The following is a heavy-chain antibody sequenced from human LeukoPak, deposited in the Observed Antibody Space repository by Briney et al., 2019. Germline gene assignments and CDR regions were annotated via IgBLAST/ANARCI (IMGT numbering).Heavy chain of an antibody. CDR3: AEDYYGSGSYYNLDY. D-gene: IGHD3-10*01. J-gene: IGHJ4*02. V-gene: IGHV3-53*01. CDR2: IYSNGKA. Sequence: GGSLRLSCVASGFTVSNNYMSWVRQAPGKGLEWVSVIYSNGKAYYIDSVKGRFTISRDNSKNTLYLQMNSLRAEDTAVYYCAEDYYGSGSYYNLDYWGQGTLVTVSS. CDR1: GFTVSNNY.